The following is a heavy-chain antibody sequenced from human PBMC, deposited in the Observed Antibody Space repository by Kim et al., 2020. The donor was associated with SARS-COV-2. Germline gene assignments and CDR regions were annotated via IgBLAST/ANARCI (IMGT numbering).Heavy chain of an antibody. CDR2: ISASSSTI. D-gene: IGHD3-16*01. V-gene: IGHV3-48*02. Sequence: GGSLRLSCAASGFMFDTYSMNWVRQAPGKGLEFVAYISASSSTIHYADSVKGRFHISRDNAKNSVSLQMKSLRDEDSGVYFCARDLVGMDVWGQGTTVIV. CDR3: ARDLVGMDV. CDR1: GFMFDTYS. J-gene: IGHJ6*02.